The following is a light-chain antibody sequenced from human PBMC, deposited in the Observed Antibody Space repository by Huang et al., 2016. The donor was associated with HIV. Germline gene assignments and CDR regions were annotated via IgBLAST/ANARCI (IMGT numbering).Light chain of an antibody. CDR1: HSVSTW. CDR3: QQYNTFWT. Sequence: DIHMTQSPSIVSASVGDRVTITCRASHSVSTWVAWYQQKPGQPPKRLIYKSSTLESGVPSRFSGSGSGTEFTLTITSLQPDDYATYYCQQYNTFWTFGQGTKV. CDR2: KSS. V-gene: IGKV1-5*03. J-gene: IGKJ1*01.